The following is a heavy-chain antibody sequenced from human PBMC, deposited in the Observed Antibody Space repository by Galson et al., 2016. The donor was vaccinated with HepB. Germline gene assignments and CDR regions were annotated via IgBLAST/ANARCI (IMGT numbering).Heavy chain of an antibody. J-gene: IGHJ6*02. CDR1: GFTFSFYS. Sequence: SLRLSCAASGFTFSFYSMNWVRQAPGKGLEWVSYISPSSGAIYYADSVGGRYTISRDNARNSLNLQMNSLRAEDTAVYYCAREVEGLDVWGQGTTVTVSS. V-gene: IGHV3-48*04. CDR2: ISPSSGAI. CDR3: AREVEGLDV.